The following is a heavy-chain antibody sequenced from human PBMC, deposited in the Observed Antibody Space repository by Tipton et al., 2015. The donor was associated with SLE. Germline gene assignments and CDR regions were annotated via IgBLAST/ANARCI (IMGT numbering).Heavy chain of an antibody. D-gene: IGHD2-21*01. CDR1: GGSISSSS. V-gene: IGHV3-30*03. Sequence: LSLTCTVSGGSISSSSYYWGWIRQPPGKGLEWVAVISYDGSNKYYADSVKGRFTISRDNSKNMLYLQMNSLRAEDTAVYYCARETPDYYFDYWGQGTLVTVSS. CDR3: ARETPDYYFDY. J-gene: IGHJ4*02. CDR2: ISYDGSNK.